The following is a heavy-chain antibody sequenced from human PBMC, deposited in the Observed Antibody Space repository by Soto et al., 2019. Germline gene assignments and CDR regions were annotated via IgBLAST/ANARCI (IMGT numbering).Heavy chain of an antibody. D-gene: IGHD4-17*01. CDR2: IIPIFGTA. Sequence: SVKVSCNASGGTFSSYAISWVRQAPGQGLEWMGGIIPIFGTANYAQKFQGRVTITADESTSTAYMELSSLRSEDTAVYYCARDLSSTVTTEVDYGMDVWGQGTTVTVSS. J-gene: IGHJ6*02. V-gene: IGHV1-69*13. CDR3: ARDLSSTVTTEVDYGMDV. CDR1: GGTFSSYA.